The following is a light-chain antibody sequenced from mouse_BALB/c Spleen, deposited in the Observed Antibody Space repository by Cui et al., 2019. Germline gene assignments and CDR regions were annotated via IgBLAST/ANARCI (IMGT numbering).Light chain of an antibody. J-gene: IGKJ1*01. CDR1: QSLLNSGNQKNY. CDR3: QNDHSYPWT. CDR2: GAS. V-gene: IGKV8-28*01. Sequence: IVMTQSPSSLSVSAGEKVTMSCKSSQSLLNSGNQKNYLAWYQQKPGQPPKLLIYGASTRESGVPDRFTGSGSGTDFTLTISSVQAEDLAVYYCQNDHSYPWTFGGGTKLEIK.